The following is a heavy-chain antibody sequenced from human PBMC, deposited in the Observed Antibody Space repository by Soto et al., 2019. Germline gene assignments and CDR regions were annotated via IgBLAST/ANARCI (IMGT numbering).Heavy chain of an antibody. CDR1: GYTFTGYY. J-gene: IGHJ6*02. D-gene: IGHD1-20*01. Sequence: GASVKVSCKASGYTFTGYYMHWVRQAPGQGLEWMGWINPNSGGTNYAQKFQGWVTMTRDTSISTAYMELSRLRSDDTAVYYCARGLNWNIPDYYYGMDVWGQGTTVTVSS. CDR3: ARGLNWNIPDYYYGMDV. CDR2: INPNSGGT. V-gene: IGHV1-2*04.